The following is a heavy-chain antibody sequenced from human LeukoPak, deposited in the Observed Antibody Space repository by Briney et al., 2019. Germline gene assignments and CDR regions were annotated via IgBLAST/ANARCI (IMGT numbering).Heavy chain of an antibody. CDR2: ISYDGSNK. CDR3: ARGYYGGNFRYFDY. V-gene: IGHV3-30*04. J-gene: IGHJ4*02. D-gene: IGHD4-23*01. Sequence: SGGSLRLSCAASGFTFSSYAMHWVRQAPGKGLEWVAVISYDGSNKYYADSVKGRFTISRDNSKNTLYLQMNSLRAEDTAVYYCARGYYGGNFRYFDYWGQGTLVTVSS. CDR1: GFTFSSYA.